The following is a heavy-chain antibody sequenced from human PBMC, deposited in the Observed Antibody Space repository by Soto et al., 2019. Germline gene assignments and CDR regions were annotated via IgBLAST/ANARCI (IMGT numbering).Heavy chain of an antibody. V-gene: IGHV4-34*01. J-gene: IGHJ4*02. CDR1: GGSFSGYC. D-gene: IGHD3-3*01. CDR3: ARASAPERFLEWLIGYYFDY. CDR2: INHSGST. Sequence: SETLSLTCAVYGGSFSGYCWSWIRQPPGKGLEWIGEINHSGSTNYNPSLKSRVTISVDTSKNQFSLKLSSVTAADTAVYYCARASAPERFLEWLIGYYFDYWGQGTLVTVS.